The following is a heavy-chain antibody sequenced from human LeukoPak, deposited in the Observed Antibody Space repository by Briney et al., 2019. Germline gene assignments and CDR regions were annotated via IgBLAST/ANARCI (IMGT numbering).Heavy chain of an antibody. J-gene: IGHJ4*02. CDR1: GFTFSSYG. Sequence: PGRSLRLSCAATGFTFSSYGMHWVRQAPGKGLEWVAVISYDGNNKYYADSVKGRFTISRDNSKNTLYLQMNSLRAEDTAVYYCAKDRGGWGQGTLVTVSS. D-gene: IGHD3-16*01. V-gene: IGHV3-30*18. CDR2: ISYDGNNK. CDR3: AKDRGG.